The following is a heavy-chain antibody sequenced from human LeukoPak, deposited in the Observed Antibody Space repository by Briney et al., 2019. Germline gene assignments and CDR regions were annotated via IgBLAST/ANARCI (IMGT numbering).Heavy chain of an antibody. J-gene: IGHJ4*02. D-gene: IGHD6-19*01. Sequence: GGSLRLSCAASGFTFSSYWMSWVRQAPGKGLEWVANIKQDGSEKYYVDSVKGRFTVSRDNAKNSLYLQMNSLRVEDTAVYYCTRDSGRFRLDYWGQGILVTVSS. CDR2: IKQDGSEK. CDR1: GFTFSSYW. V-gene: IGHV3-7*01. CDR3: TRDSGRFRLDY.